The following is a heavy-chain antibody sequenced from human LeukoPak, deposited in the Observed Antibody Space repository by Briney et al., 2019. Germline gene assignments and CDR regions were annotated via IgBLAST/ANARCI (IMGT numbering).Heavy chain of an antibody. J-gene: IGHJ3*02. D-gene: IGHD3-3*01. V-gene: IGHV3-23*01. CDR1: GFTFSSYA. CDR3: AKPPNYDFWSGYSDFDI. Sequence: GGSLRLSCAASGFTFSSYAMSWVRQAPGKGLEWVSAISGSGGSTYYADSVKGRFTISRDNSKNTLYLQMNSLRAEDTAVYYCAKPPNYDFWSGYSDFDIWGQGTMVTVSS. CDR2: ISGSGGST.